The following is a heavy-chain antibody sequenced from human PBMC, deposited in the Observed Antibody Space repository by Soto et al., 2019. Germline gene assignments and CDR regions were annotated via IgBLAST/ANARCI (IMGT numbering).Heavy chain of an antibody. CDR3: APAPPLGIGAVAASFDY. V-gene: IGHV1-24*01. J-gene: IGHJ4*02. CDR2: FDPEDGET. D-gene: IGHD6-19*01. CDR1: GYTLTELS. Sequence: ASVKVSCKVSGYTLTELSMHWVRQAPGKGLEWMGGFDPEDGETIYAQKFQGRVTMTEDTSTDTAYMELSSLRSEDTAVYYCAPAPPLGIGAVAASFDYWGQGTLVTVSS.